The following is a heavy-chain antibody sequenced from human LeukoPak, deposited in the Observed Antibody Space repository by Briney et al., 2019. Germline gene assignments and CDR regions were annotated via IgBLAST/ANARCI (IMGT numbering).Heavy chain of an antibody. CDR2: IYPGDSDT. CDR3: ARRMNYYDSSGYSNWFDR. D-gene: IGHD3-22*01. J-gene: IGHJ5*02. Sequence: GEYLQTSCKSSGYSFTSYWIGWLRQMPGKSLEWMGIIYPGDSDTRYSPSLQGQVTISADKSISTVSLKWSSLHASDTAVHYCARRMNYYDSSGYSNWFDRWGQGTLVTVSS. V-gene: IGHV5-51*01. CDR1: GYSFTSYW.